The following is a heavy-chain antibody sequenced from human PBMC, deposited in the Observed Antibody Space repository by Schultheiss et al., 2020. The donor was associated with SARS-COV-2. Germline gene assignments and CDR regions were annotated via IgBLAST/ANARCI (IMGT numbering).Heavy chain of an antibody. Sequence: GGSLRLSCAASGFTFSSYSMNWVRQAPGKGLEWVSAISGSGGSTYYADSVKGRFTISRDNSKNTLYLQMNSLRAEDTAVYYCAKSPVVVAASEPDYWGQGTLVTVSS. V-gene: IGHV3-23*01. J-gene: IGHJ4*02. CDR3: AKSPVVVAASEPDY. CDR2: ISGSGGST. D-gene: IGHD2-15*01. CDR1: GFTFSSYS.